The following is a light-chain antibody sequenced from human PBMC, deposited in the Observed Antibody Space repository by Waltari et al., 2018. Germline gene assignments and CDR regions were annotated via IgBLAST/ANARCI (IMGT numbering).Light chain of an antibody. CDR2: QIS. V-gene: IGKV2-24*01. Sequence: DIVMTQTPFSSPVTLGQPPSISCRSSQSLEHSDGNTYVSWLHQRPGQPPRLLIYQISKRFSGVPDRFSGSGAGTDFTLRISRVQAEDVGVYYCMQATHFPRTLGQGTKVEIK. CDR3: MQATHFPRT. J-gene: IGKJ1*01. CDR1: QSLEHSDGNTY.